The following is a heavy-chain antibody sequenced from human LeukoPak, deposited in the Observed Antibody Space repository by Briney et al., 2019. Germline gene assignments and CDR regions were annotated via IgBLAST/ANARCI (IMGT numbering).Heavy chain of an antibody. Sequence: PSETLSLTCTVSGGSVTDYYWSWIRQSPGKGLEWIGYIYYTGTSYNPSLKSRVTISADTSKNQFSLKLSSVTAADTAVYYCARRGWYWNFDYWGQGTLVTVSS. J-gene: IGHJ4*02. CDR1: GGSVTDYY. D-gene: IGHD6-19*01. CDR2: IYYTGT. V-gene: IGHV4-59*02. CDR3: ARRGWYWNFDY.